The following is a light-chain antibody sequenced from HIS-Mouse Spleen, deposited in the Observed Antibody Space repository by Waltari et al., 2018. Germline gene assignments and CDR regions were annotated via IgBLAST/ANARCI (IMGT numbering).Light chain of an antibody. CDR2: SNN. J-gene: IGLJ1*01. V-gene: IGLV1-44*01. CDR1: SSNIGSNT. CDR3: QVWDSSSDHYV. Sequence: QSVLTQPPSASGTPGQRVTISCSGSSSNIGSNTVNWYQQLPGTAPKLLIYSNNHRPSGVPDRFSGSKSGNTATLTISRVEAGDEADYYCQVWDSSSDHYVFGTGTKVTVL.